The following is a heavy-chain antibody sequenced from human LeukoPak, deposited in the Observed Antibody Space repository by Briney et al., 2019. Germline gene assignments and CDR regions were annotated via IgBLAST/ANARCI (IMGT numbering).Heavy chain of an antibody. V-gene: IGHV3-23*01. CDR3: AQAPSVPAASE. CDR1: GFTFSSYA. Sequence: VGSLRLSCAASGFTFSSYAMSWVRQAPGKGLEWVSTISGSGETTYYADSVKGRFTISRDKTKNTLYLQMNSLRAEDTAIYYCAQAPSVPAASEWGQGTLVTVSS. J-gene: IGHJ4*02. D-gene: IGHD2-2*01. CDR2: ISGSGETT.